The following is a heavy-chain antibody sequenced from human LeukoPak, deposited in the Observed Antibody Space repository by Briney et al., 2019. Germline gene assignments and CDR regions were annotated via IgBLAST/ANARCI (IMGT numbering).Heavy chain of an antibody. Sequence: GGSLRLSCAASGFTFSSYAMSWVRQAPGRGLEWVSAISGSGGSTYYADSVKGRFTISRDNSKNTLYLQMNSLRAEGTAVYYCAKAPTNYDFWSGLGYFDLWGQGTLVTVSS. CDR1: GFTFSSYA. D-gene: IGHD3-3*01. J-gene: IGHJ4*02. CDR2: ISGSGGST. V-gene: IGHV3-23*01. CDR3: AKAPTNYDFWSGLGYFDL.